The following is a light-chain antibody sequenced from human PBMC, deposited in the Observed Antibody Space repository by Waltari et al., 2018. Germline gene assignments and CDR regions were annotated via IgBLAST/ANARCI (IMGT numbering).Light chain of an antibody. Sequence: AIQMTQSPSSLSASVGDRVTITCRASQGIRYDLAWYQQKPGKAPKILIFAAASLQSGFPSRFSGSGSGADFTLTISSLQPEDFATYFCLQDYNYPWTFGQGTKVEIK. CDR2: AAA. V-gene: IGKV1-6*01. J-gene: IGKJ1*01. CDR3: LQDYNYPWT. CDR1: QGIRYD.